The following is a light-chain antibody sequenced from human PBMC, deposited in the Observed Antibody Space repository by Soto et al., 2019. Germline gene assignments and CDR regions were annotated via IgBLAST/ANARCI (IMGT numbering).Light chain of an antibody. J-gene: IGLJ1*01. CDR3: QVWDSSGDHNYV. CDR2: DDS. Sequence: SYELTQPPSVSVAPGQTARITCGGSNIGSNSVHWYQQKPGQAPVLVVYDDSDRPSGIPERFSGSNSGNTATLTISRVEAGDEADYYCQVWDSSGDHNYVFGTGTKVTVL. CDR1: NIGSNS. V-gene: IGLV3-21*02.